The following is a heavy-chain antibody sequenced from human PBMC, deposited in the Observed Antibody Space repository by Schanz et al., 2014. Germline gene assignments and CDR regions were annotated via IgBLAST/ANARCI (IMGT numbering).Heavy chain of an antibody. J-gene: IGHJ4*01. D-gene: IGHD3-10*01. CDR1: GFTFSDYS. Sequence: EVQLVESGGGWVQPGGSLRLSCAASGFTFSDYSMNWVRQAPGKGPEWVSYIRSSSTPRYYADSVKGRFTISRDNAKNSLYLQMNSLRAENAAVYHGVSSGSYSSYAVWGQGTLVTVSS. V-gene: IGHV3-48*01. CDR3: VSSGSYSSYAV. CDR2: IRSSSTPR.